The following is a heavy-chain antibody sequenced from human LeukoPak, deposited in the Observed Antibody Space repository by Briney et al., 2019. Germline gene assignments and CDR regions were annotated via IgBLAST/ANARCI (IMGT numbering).Heavy chain of an antibody. D-gene: IGHD6-19*01. CDR1: GFTFSSYV. J-gene: IGHJ4*02. Sequence: GSLRLSCAASGFTFSSYVMHWVRQAPGKGLEWVAVIWYDGSNKYYADSVKGRFTISRDNSKNTLYLQMNSLRAEDTAVYYCARDRRISSGSFDYWGQGTLVTVSS. V-gene: IGHV3-33*01. CDR3: ARDRRISSGSFDY. CDR2: IWYDGSNK.